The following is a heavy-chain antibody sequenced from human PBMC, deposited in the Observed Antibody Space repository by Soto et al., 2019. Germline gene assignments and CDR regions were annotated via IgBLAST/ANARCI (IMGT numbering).Heavy chain of an antibody. CDR1: GFTFSSYA. CDR3: AKGQYCSSTSCYLNWFDP. D-gene: IGHD2-2*01. Sequence: GGSLRLSCAASGFTFSSYAMSWVRQAPGKGLEWVSAISGSGGSTYYADSVKGRFTISRDNSKNTLYLQMNSLRAEDTAVYYCAKGQYCSSTSCYLNWFDPWGQGTLVTVSS. CDR2: ISGSGGST. J-gene: IGHJ5*02. V-gene: IGHV3-23*01.